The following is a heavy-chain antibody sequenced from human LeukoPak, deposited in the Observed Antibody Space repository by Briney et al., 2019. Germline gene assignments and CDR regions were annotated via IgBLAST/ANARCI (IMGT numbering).Heavy chain of an antibody. CDR2: ISASGRSA. D-gene: IGHD3-22*01. V-gene: IGHV3-23*01. J-gene: IGHJ3*01. CDR3: AKAGSYSDISVYPLASFDF. Sequence: PGGSLRLSCAASGVTFSNSDMNWVRQAPGKGLEWFSFISASGRSAHYADSVRGRSTIARDNSKNTLYLQLNSLRAEDTAVYYCAKAGSYSDISVYPLASFDFWGQGTMVPVSS. CDR1: GVTFSNSD.